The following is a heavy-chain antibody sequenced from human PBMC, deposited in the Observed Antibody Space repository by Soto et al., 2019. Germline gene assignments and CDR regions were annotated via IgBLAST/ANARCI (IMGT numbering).Heavy chain of an antibody. V-gene: IGHV3-21*01. CDR3: ARHPPWHPDYGSTNRAFAL. CDR2: ISSSSSNI. CDR1: EFSFSDYS. Sequence: EVQLVESGGGLVKPGGSLRLSCAASEFSFSDYSMNWVRQAPGKGLEWVSSISSSSSNINYADSVKGRFSISRDNAKKLLFLQMNSLRVEDTAVYFCARHPPWHPDYGSTNRAFALWGQGTMVTVSS. D-gene: IGHD3-10*01. J-gene: IGHJ3*01.